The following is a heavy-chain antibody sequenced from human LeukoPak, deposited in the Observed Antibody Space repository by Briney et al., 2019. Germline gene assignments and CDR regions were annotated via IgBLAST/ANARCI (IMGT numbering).Heavy chain of an antibody. CDR3: ARSKSYSSGWYGY. Sequence: SETLSLTCTVSGGSISSGDYYWSWIRQPPGKGLEWIGYIYYSGSTYYNPSLKSRVTISVDTSKNQFSLKLSSVTAADTAVYHCARSKSYSSGWYGYWGQGTLVTVSS. CDR1: GGSISSGDYY. J-gene: IGHJ4*02. CDR2: IYYSGST. V-gene: IGHV4-30-4*01. D-gene: IGHD6-19*01.